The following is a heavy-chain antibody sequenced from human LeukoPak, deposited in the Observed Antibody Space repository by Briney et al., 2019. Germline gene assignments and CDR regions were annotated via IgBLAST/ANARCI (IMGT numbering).Heavy chain of an antibody. D-gene: IGHD1-26*01. CDR3: TTYSVGATIHSTFDF. Sequence: GGSLRLSRAASGFTFSDAWMTWVRQAPGEGLEWVGRIKSRANGGTTDYAAPVKGRFTISRDDSKNTLYLQMNSLKTEDTAVYYCTTYSVGATIHSTFDFWGQGALVTVSS. CDR1: GFTFSDAW. V-gene: IGHV3-15*01. J-gene: IGHJ4*02. CDR2: IKSRANGGTT.